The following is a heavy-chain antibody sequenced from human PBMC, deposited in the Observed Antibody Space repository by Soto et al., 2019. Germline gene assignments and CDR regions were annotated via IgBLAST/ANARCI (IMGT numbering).Heavy chain of an antibody. CDR3: ARVEAVAGLYNYHGLDV. Sequence: QVQLVQSGAEVKKPGSSVKVSCKVSGGTFSNYAIDWVRLAPGHGLEWMGGIVPIFGTTYYTQKFQGRATIIADDSTTTAYLEMSSLRYEDTAIYYCARVEAVAGLYNYHGLDVWGQVTAVTVSS. CDR2: IVPIFGTT. J-gene: IGHJ6*02. CDR1: GGTFSNYA. V-gene: IGHV1-69*12. D-gene: IGHD6-19*01.